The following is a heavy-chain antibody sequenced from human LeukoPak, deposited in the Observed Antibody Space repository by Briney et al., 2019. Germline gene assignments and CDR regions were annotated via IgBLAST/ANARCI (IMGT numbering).Heavy chain of an antibody. J-gene: IGHJ6*03. CDR1: GFTFTSSA. Sequence: GASVKVSCKASGFTFTSSAMQWVRQARGQRLEWIGWIVVGSGNTNYAQKFQERVTITRDMSTSTAYMELSSLRSEDTAVYYCAADYGGKSRAEGWYYYYMDVWGKGTTVTVSS. CDR2: IVVGSGNT. D-gene: IGHD4-23*01. V-gene: IGHV1-58*02. CDR3: AADYGGKSRAEGWYYYYMDV.